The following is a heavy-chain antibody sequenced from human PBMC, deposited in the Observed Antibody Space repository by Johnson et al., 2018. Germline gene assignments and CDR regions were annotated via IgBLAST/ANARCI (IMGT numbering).Heavy chain of an antibody. D-gene: IGHD3-9*01. CDR3: LLSFDYYGMDV. V-gene: IGHV3-48*02. CDR1: GFTFSAYN. CDR2: ISSSFRTI. J-gene: IGHJ6*02. Sequence: VQLVESGGGLVQPGGFLRLSCAASGFTFSAYNMNWVRQAPGKGLEWISYISSSFRTISYADSVKGRSTISRDNAKNSQYLQMNSLRDEATAVYYCLLSFDYYGMDVWGQGTTVTVSS.